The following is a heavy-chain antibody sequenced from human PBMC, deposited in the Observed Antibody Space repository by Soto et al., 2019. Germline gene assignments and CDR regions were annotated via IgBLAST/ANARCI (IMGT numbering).Heavy chain of an antibody. D-gene: IGHD2-21*01. CDR2: VTHSGST. CDR1: GGSLRGSY. CDR3: ARGHIPVYGPVPDYFDS. Sequence: QVHLQQWGAGLLKPSETLSLTCGVYGGSLRGSYWSWIRQPPGKALEWLGKVTHSGSTTFNPSLKSRVSPSVDTSDNQFSLKLTSVTAADTAVYYCARGHIPVYGPVPDYFDSWGQGTLVTVSS. J-gene: IGHJ4*02. V-gene: IGHV4-34*02.